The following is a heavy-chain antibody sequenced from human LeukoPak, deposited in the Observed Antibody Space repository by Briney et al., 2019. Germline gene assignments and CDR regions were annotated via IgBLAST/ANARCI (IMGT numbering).Heavy chain of an antibody. CDR1: GGTFSSYA. CDR3: ARVWGSSGHFDY. Sequence: ASVKVSCKASGGTFSSYAISWVRQAPGQGLEWMGRIIPILGIANYAQKFQGRVTITADKSTSTAYMELSSLRSEDTAVYYCARVWGSSGHFDYWGQGTLVTVSA. CDR2: IIPILGIA. J-gene: IGHJ4*02. V-gene: IGHV1-69*04. D-gene: IGHD3-22*01.